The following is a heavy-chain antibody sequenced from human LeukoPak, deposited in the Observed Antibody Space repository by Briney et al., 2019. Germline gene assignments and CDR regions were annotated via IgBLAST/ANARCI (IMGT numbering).Heavy chain of an antibody. CDR2: IYHSGST. Sequence: TSETLSLTCTVSGGSISSYYWSWIRQPPGKGPEWIGYIYHSGSTYYNPSLKSRVTISVDTSKNQFSLKLSSVTAADTAVYYCARRQFQGGYDYWGQGTLVTVSS. CDR1: GGSISSYY. D-gene: IGHD1-26*01. J-gene: IGHJ4*02. CDR3: ARRQFQGGYDY. V-gene: IGHV4-59*08.